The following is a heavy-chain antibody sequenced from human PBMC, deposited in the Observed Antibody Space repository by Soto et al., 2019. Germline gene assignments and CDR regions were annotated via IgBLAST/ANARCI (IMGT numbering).Heavy chain of an antibody. V-gene: IGHV5-51*01. J-gene: IGHJ6*02. CDR2: LYPGDSDT. CDR1: GYNFTNYW. CDR3: AGGAAGQYYYYYGLDV. Sequence: PRESLKISCQVSGYNFTNYWIAWVRQRPGKGLDWMGILYPGDSDTRYSPSFQGQVTISADKSISTAYLQWSSLKASDTAMYYCAGGAAGQYYYYYGLDVWGQGTTVTVSS. D-gene: IGHD6-13*01.